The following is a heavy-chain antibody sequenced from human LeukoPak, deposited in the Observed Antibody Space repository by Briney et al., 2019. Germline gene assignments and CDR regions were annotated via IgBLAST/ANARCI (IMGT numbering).Heavy chain of an antibody. CDR3: ANMMVRGVRS. J-gene: IGHJ5*02. CDR2: IIPIFGTA. V-gene: IGHV1-69*13. CDR1: GYTFTSYY. D-gene: IGHD3-10*01. Sequence: ASVKVSCKASGYTFTSYYMHWVRQAPGQGLEWMGGIIPIFGTANYAQKFQGRVTITADESTSTAYMELSSLRSEDTAVYYCANMMVRGVRSWGQGTLVTVSS.